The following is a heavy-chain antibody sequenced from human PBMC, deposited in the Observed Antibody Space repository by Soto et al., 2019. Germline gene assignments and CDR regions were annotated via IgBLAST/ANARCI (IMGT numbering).Heavy chain of an antibody. D-gene: IGHD5-12*01. Sequence: GESLKISCRGSGYYSSSYWIAWVRQMSGKGLEWLGSVYVSDSETKYSPSFQGQVTISADKYTNTAYLYWRSLKASDTAMYYCARRGTLSGRDAFDVWGDGTMVTVSS. CDR3: ARRGTLSGRDAFDV. CDR1: GYYSSSYW. V-gene: IGHV5-51*01. CDR2: VYVSDSET. J-gene: IGHJ3*01.